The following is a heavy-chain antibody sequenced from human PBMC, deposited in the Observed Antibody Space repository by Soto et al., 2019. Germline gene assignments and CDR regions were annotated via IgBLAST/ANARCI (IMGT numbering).Heavy chain of an antibody. CDR1: GFMFSSYA. CDR2: IRQDGSDE. CDR3: ARWNYGMDV. J-gene: IGHJ6*02. V-gene: IGHV3-7*03. Sequence: GGSLRLSCAASGFMFSSYAMSWVRQAPGKGLEWVANIRQDGSDEYFVDSVKGRFTISRDNAKNSLYLQMNSLRAEDTAVYKCARWNYGMDVWGQGTTVTVSS.